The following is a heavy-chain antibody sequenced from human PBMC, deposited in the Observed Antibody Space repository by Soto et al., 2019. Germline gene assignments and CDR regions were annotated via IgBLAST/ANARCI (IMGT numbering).Heavy chain of an antibody. D-gene: IGHD2-15*01. J-gene: IGHJ5*02. Sequence: QVQLVQSGAELKKPGSSVKVSCKTYGATFNNSAISWLRQAPGQGREWMGGITPLYHATYAQKFQGRVTISADGSTSTVYMELPSLRSDDTAVYYCARDREISAHPGGWFGPWGRGTLVTVSS. CDR1: GATFNNSA. V-gene: IGHV1-69*01. CDR3: ARDREISAHPGGWFGP. CDR2: ITPLYHA.